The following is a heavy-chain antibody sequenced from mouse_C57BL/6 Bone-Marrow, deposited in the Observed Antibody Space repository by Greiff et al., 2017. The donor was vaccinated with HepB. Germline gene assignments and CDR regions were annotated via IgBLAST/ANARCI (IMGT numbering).Heavy chain of an antibody. V-gene: IGHV3-6*01. CDR1: GYSITSGYY. CDR2: ISYDGSN. Sequence: EVQRVESGPGLVKPSQSLSLTCSVTGYSITSGYYWNWIRQFPGNKLEWMGYISYDGSNNYNPSLKNRISITRDTSKNQFFLKLNSVTTEDTATYYCARSYYYGSSLLYFDVWGTGTTVTVSS. D-gene: IGHD1-1*01. J-gene: IGHJ1*03. CDR3: ARSYYYGSSLLYFDV.